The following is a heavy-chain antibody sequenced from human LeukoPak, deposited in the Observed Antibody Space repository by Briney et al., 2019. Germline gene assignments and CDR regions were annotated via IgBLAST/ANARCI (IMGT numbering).Heavy chain of an antibody. CDR2: IWYDGSNK. CDR3: ARELSSGSYYYYYGMDV. D-gene: IGHD1-26*01. V-gene: IGHV3-33*01. J-gene: IGHJ6*02. Sequence: GGSLRLSCAASGFTFSSYGMHWVRQAPGKGLEWVAVIWYDGSNKYYADSVKGRFTISRDNSKNTLYLQMNSLRAEDTAVYYCARELSSGSYYYYYGMDVWGQGTTVTVSS. CDR1: GFTFSSYG.